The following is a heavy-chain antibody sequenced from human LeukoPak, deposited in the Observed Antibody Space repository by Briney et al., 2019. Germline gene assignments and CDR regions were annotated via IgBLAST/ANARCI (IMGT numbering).Heavy chain of an antibody. D-gene: IGHD3-16*01. J-gene: IGHJ4*02. CDR3: AGRRVLDASFDY. CDR1: GFAFSSYS. Sequence: GGSLRFSCAAPGFAFSSYSMNWVRQAPGKGLEGVSSISSSSSYIYYADSVKGRFTISRDNAKNSLYLQMNSLRAEDTAVYYCAGRRVLDASFDYWGQGTLVTVSS. V-gene: IGHV3-21*01. CDR2: ISSSSSYI.